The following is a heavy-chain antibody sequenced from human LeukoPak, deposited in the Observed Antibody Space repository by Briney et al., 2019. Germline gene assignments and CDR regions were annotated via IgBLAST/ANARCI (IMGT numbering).Heavy chain of an antibody. Sequence: GGSLRLSCAASGFTFSSYAMSWVRQAPGKGLEWVSAISGSGGSTYYADSVKGRFTISRDNSKNTLYLQMNSLRAEDKAVYYCAKFRGSSSWYGGDYFDYWGQGTLVTVSS. CDR2: ISGSGGST. D-gene: IGHD6-13*01. CDR1: GFTFSSYA. J-gene: IGHJ4*02. CDR3: AKFRGSSSWYGGDYFDY. V-gene: IGHV3-23*01.